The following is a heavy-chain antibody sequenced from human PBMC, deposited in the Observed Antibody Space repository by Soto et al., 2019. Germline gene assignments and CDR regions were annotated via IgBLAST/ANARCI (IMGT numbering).Heavy chain of an antibody. CDR3: ASERGYNCNDRQSPFDY. D-gene: IGHD1-20*01. J-gene: IGHJ4*02. CDR2: IIPIFGTA. V-gene: IGHV1-69*01. Sequence: QVQLVQSGAEVKKPGSSVKVSCKASGGTFRSYAISWVRQAPGQELEWMGGIIPIFGTANYAQKFQGRVTITAEESTLSAFMELSSLRSEDTAVYYCASERGYNCNDRQSPFDYWGQGTLVTVSS. CDR1: GGTFRSYA.